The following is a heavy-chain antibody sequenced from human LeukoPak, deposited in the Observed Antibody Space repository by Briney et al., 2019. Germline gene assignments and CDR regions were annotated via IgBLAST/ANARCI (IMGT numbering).Heavy chain of an antibody. V-gene: IGHV3-23*01. J-gene: IGHJ4*02. CDR1: GFPFNVQT. Sequence: GGSLRLSCAASGFPFNVQTMSWVRQAPGKGLEWVSAISGGGRSTYYADSVKGRFTISRDNSKNTLYLQMNSLRAEDTAVYYCAKDIRDDYDSRGFYYDYWGQGTLVTVSS. D-gene: IGHD3-22*01. CDR3: AKDIRDDYDSRGFYYDY. CDR2: ISGGGRST.